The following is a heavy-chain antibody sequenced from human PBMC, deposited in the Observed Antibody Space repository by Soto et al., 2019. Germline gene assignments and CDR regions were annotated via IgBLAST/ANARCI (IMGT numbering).Heavy chain of an antibody. J-gene: IGHJ6*02. CDR1: GGTFSSYA. D-gene: IGHD3-22*01. Sequence: ASVKVSCKASGGTFSSYAISWVRQAPGQGLEWMGGIIPIFGTANYAQKFQGRVTITADESTSTAYMELSSLRSEDTAVYYCARGKGYYYGSSGLYGMDVWGQGTTVTVSS. CDR2: IIPIFGTA. CDR3: ARGKGYYYGSSGLYGMDV. V-gene: IGHV1-69*13.